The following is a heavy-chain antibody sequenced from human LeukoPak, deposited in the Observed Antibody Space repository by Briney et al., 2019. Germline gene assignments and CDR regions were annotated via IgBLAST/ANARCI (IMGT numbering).Heavy chain of an antibody. CDR1: GGSISSSSYY. V-gene: IGHV4-39*07. Sequence: SETLSLTCTVSGGSISSSSYYWGWIRQPPGKGLEWIGSIYYSGSTYYNPSLKSRLTISIDTSKNQCSLKVSSVTAADTAVYYCARVFDSGSQAYFYYMDVWGKGTTVTIFS. CDR2: IYYSGST. CDR3: ARVFDSGSQAYFYYMDV. D-gene: IGHD3-10*01. J-gene: IGHJ6*03.